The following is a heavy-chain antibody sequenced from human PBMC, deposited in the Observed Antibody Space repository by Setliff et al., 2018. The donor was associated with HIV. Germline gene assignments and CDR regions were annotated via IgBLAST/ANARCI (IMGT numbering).Heavy chain of an antibody. J-gene: IGHJ5*02. V-gene: IGHV1-69-2*01. CDR2: VDPEDGET. CDR3: ATDRVLPSAIRGGWLDP. CDR1: GYIFTDYY. D-gene: IGHD2-2*02. Sequence: ASVKVSCKASGYIFTDYYMHWVQQAPGKGLEWMGRVDPEDGETIYAEKFQGRLTITADTSTDTTYMELSSLRADDTAIYYCATDRVLPSAIRGGWLDPWGQGTLVTVSS.